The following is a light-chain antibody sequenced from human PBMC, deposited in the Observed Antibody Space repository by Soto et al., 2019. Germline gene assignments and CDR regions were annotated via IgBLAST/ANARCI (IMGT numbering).Light chain of an antibody. Sequence: DIQMTQSPSSLSASVGDRVTITCRASQSISSYLNWYQQKPGKAPKLLIYAASSLQSGVPSRFSGSGSGTDFTLTISSLQPEDFATYYCQQSCSTPPRFGGGTKVEIK. V-gene: IGKV1-39*01. CDR3: QQSCSTPPR. CDR1: QSISSY. CDR2: AAS. J-gene: IGKJ4*02.